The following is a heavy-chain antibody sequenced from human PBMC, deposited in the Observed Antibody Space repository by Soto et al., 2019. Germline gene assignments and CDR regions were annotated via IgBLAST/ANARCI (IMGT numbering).Heavy chain of an antibody. CDR1: GYTFTAYY. CDR3: ATLKQEPHGIDY. J-gene: IGHJ4*02. D-gene: IGHD1-1*01. CDR2: INPKTGDT. Sequence: WASVKVSCKASGYTFTAYYLYWVRQAPGQGLEWMGRINPKTGDTNYAPKFLGRVTMTRDTSISTAYMELSSLTSDDTAFYYCATLKQEPHGIDYWGQGTLVTVYS. V-gene: IGHV1-2*06.